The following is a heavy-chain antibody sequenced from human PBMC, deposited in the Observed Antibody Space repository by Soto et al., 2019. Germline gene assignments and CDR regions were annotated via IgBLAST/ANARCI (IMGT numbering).Heavy chain of an antibody. CDR1: GYTFTSYY. J-gene: IGHJ6*02. Sequence: QVQLVQSGAEVKKPGASVKVSCKASGYTFTSYYMHWVRQAPGQGLEWMGIINPSGGSTSYAQKFQGRVTMTRDTSTSTVYMELSSLRSEDTAVYYCARDSLRVRGYYYYGMDVWGQGTTVTVSS. CDR2: INPSGGST. CDR3: ARDSLRVRGYYYYGMDV. D-gene: IGHD3-10*01. V-gene: IGHV1-46*01.